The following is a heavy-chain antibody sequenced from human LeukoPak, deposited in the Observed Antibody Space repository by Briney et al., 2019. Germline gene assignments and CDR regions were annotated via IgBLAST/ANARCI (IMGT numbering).Heavy chain of an antibody. J-gene: IGHJ4*02. V-gene: IGHV3-53*01. D-gene: IGHD2-15*01. CDR2: IYSGGSK. CDR1: GLPVSSNL. CDR3: AKDRVSGSQDY. Sequence: GSLRLSCAAPGLPVSSNLMKWVRQAPGKGLGWVSVIYSGGSKYYADSVKGRFTISRDNSKNTLYLQMNSLRAEDTAVYYCAKDRVSGSQDYWGQGTLVTVSS.